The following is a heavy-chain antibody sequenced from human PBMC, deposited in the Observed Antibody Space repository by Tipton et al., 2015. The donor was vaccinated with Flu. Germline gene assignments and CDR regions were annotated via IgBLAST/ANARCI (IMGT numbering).Heavy chain of an antibody. CDR1: GASISSSRYY. V-gene: IGHV4-61*02. Sequence: LRLSCSVSGASISSSRYYWTWVRQPAGQGLEWVGRIYTSGSTNYNASLRSRAAISMDTSKNLFSLKLRSVTAADTAVYFCARATWSSNAFDIWGQGTMVIVSS. CDR3: ARATWSSNAFDI. CDR2: IYTSGST. D-gene: IGHD2-15*01. J-gene: IGHJ3*02.